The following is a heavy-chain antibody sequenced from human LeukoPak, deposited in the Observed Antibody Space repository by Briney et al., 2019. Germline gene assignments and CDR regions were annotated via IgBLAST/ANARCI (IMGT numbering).Heavy chain of an antibody. CDR2: IKQDGSEK. CDR3: ARVAMVRGVSFDY. V-gene: IGHV3-7*01. D-gene: IGHD3-10*01. Sequence: GXXXRLSXAASGFTXXXYWMSXVRXXPGKXLEXVANIKQDGSEKYYVDSVKGRFTISRDNAKNSLYLQMNSLRAEDTAVYYCARVAMVRGVSFDYWGQGTLVTVSS. J-gene: IGHJ4*02. CDR1: GFTXXXYW.